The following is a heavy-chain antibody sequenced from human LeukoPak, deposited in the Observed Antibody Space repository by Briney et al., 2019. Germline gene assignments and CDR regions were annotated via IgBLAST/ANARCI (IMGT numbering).Heavy chain of an antibody. CDR3: ARGYCSSTSCYDAFDI. Sequence: GASVKVSCKASGYTFTGYYMHWVRQAPGQGLEWMGWINPNSGGTNYAQKFQGRVTRTRDTSISTAYMELSRLRSDDTAVYYCARGYCSSTSCYDAFDIWGQGTMVTVSS. J-gene: IGHJ3*02. D-gene: IGHD2-2*01. CDR2: INPNSGGT. V-gene: IGHV1-2*02. CDR1: GYTFTGYY.